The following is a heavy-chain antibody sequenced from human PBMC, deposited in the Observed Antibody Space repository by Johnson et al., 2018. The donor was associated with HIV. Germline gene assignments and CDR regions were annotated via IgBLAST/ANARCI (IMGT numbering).Heavy chain of an antibody. Sequence: VQLVESGGGLVQPGGSLRLSCAASGFTFSSYWMSWVRQAPGKGLEWVANIKQDGSEKYYADSVKGRFTISRDNSKNTLYLQMNSLRAEDTSLDYCARVWYSSSWYGDSFDIWGQGTMVTVSS. V-gene: IGHV3-7*05. CDR2: IKQDGSEK. D-gene: IGHD6-13*01. CDR1: GFTFSSYW. J-gene: IGHJ3*02. CDR3: ARVWYSSSWYGDSFDI.